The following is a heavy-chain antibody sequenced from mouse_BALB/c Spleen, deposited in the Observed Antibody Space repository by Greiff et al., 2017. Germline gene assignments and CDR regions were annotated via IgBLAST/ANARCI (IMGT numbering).Heavy chain of an antibody. CDR2: IRNKANGYTT. Sequence: EVQVVESGGGLVQPGGSLRLSCATSGFTFTDYYMSWVRQPPGKALEWLGFIRNKANGYTTEYSASVKGRFTISRDNSQSILYLQMNTLRAEDSATYYCARDRGLRYYYAMDYWGQGTSVTVSS. CDR3: ARDRGLRYYYAMDY. V-gene: IGHV7-3*02. D-gene: IGHD2-4*01. J-gene: IGHJ4*01. CDR1: GFTFTDYY.